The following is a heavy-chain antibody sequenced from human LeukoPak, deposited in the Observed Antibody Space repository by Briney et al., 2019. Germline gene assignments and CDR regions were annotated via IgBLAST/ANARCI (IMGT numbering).Heavy chain of an antibody. CDR2: ITGSGTET. Sequence: GGSLRLSCAASGITFSSYAMSWVRQAPGKGREWVSVITGSGTETNYANSAKGRFTISRDNSKNTLYLQMNSLRAEDTALYYCAKGPYRDSNYYMDVWGKGTTVTVSS. J-gene: IGHJ6*03. D-gene: IGHD3-16*01. V-gene: IGHV3-23*01. CDR3: AKGPYRDSNYYMDV. CDR1: GITFSSYA.